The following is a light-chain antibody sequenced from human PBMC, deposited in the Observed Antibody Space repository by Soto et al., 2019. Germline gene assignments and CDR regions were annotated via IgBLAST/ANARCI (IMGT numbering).Light chain of an antibody. CDR2: DAS. CDR3: QHYGGLWT. CDR1: QSITNR. J-gene: IGKJ1*01. Sequence: DIQMTQSHSTLSASVGDRVTITCRASQSITNRLAWYQQKPGKAPKVLIYDASNLQSGVPSRFSGSGFGTEFILTISSLQPDDVATYSCQHYGGLWTFGQGTKVDIK. V-gene: IGKV1-5*01.